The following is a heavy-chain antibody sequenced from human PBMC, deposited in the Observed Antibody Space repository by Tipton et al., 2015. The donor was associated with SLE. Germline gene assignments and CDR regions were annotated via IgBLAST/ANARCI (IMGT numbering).Heavy chain of an antibody. CDR2: IYYSGST. J-gene: IGHJ4*02. D-gene: IGHD3-10*01. Sequence: TLSLTCTVSGGSISSSSYYWGWIRQPPGKGLEWIGSIYYSGSTYYNPSLKSRVTISVDTSKNQFSLKLSSVTAADTAVYYCARDSSGSYPSPYYFDYWGQGTLVTVSS. CDR3: ARDSSGSYPSPYYFDY. CDR1: GGSISSSSYY. V-gene: IGHV4-39*07.